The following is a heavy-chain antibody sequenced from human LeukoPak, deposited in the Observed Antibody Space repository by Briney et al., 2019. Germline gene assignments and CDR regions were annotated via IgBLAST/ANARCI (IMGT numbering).Heavy chain of an antibody. Sequence: PGGSLRLSCAASGFTFSSYWMSCVRQAPGKGLEWVANIKQDGSEKYYVDSVKGRFTISRDNAKNSLYLQMNSLRAEDTAVYYCASAGYYYDSSGYYRRGGIFDYWGQGTLVTVSS. V-gene: IGHV3-7*02. D-gene: IGHD3-22*01. CDR2: IKQDGSEK. CDR3: ASAGYYYDSSGYYRRGGIFDY. CDR1: GFTFSSYW. J-gene: IGHJ4*02.